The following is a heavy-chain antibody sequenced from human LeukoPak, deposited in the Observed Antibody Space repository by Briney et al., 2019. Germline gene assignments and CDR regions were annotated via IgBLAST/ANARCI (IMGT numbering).Heavy chain of an antibody. Sequence: PSETLSLTCTVSGGSISSSSYYWGWIRQPPGKGLEWIGSIYYSGNTYYNPSLKSRLTISVDTSKNQFSLKLSSVTAADTAVYYCARIRDGYNDAYDIWGQGTMVTVSS. J-gene: IGHJ3*02. CDR1: GGSISSSSYY. D-gene: IGHD5-24*01. V-gene: IGHV4-39*07. CDR2: IYYSGNT. CDR3: ARIRDGYNDAYDI.